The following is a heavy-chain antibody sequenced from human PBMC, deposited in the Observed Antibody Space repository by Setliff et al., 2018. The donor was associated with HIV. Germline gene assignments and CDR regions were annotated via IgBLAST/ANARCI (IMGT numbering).Heavy chain of an antibody. D-gene: IGHD3-22*01. CDR2: IYTSGST. J-gene: IGHJ5*02. V-gene: IGHV4-61*09. Sequence: KPSETLSLTCTVSGGSISSGSYYWSWIRQPAGKGLEWIGHIYTSGSTNYNPSLKSRVTISIDMSKNQFSLKLSYVTAADTAVYYCARADRSDFRERFKWFDPWGQGTLVTVSS. CDR1: GGSISSGSYY. CDR3: ARADRSDFRERFKWFDP.